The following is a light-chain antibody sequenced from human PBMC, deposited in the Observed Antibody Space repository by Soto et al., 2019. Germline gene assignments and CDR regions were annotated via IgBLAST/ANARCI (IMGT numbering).Light chain of an antibody. CDR3: QQYGRSPGLFT. Sequence: EIVLTQSPGTLSLSPGERATLSCRASRSVSNTYLAWYQQKPGQAPRLLIYDASSRATGIPDRFSGSGSATDFTLTISRLEPEDFAVYYCQQYGRSPGLFTFGPGTRVDIK. CDR1: RSVSNTY. J-gene: IGKJ3*01. V-gene: IGKV3-20*01. CDR2: DAS.